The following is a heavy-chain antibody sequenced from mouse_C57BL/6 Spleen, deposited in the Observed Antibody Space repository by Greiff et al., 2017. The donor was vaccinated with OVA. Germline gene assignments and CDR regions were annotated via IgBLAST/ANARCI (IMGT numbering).Heavy chain of an antibody. CDR2: IDPETGGT. CDR1: GYTFTDYE. V-gene: IGHV1-15*01. J-gene: IGHJ2*01. Sequence: VQLQQSGAELVRPGASVTLSCKASGYTFTDYEMHWVKQTPVHGLEWIGAIDPETGGTAYNQKFKGKAILTADKSSSTAYMELRSLTSEDSAVYYWARSARGYYFDYWGQGTTLTVSS. CDR3: ARSARGYYFDY.